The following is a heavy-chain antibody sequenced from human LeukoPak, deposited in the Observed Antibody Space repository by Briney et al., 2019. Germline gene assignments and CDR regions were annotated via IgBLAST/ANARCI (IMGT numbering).Heavy chain of an antibody. J-gene: IGHJ3*02. Sequence: SATLSLTCAVSGGSISSYYWSWIRPPPGKGLEWIGNIYYSGSTNYNPSLKSRVTISVDTSENQFSLKLSSVTAADTAVYYCARRLRDSSGWYFSGAFDIWGQGTMVTVSS. CDR3: ARRLRDSSGWYFSGAFDI. V-gene: IGHV4-59*01. CDR1: GGSISSYY. D-gene: IGHD6-19*01. CDR2: IYYSGST.